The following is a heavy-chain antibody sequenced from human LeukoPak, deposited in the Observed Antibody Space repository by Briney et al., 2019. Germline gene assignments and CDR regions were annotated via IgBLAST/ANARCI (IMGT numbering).Heavy chain of an antibody. CDR3: ARDQRYCSSSSCPWEPFDY. J-gene: IGHJ4*02. Sequence: GRSLRLSCAASGFTFSSYWMSWVRQAPGKGLEWGANIKQDGSEKYYVDSVKGRFTISRDNAKNSLYLQMNSLRAEDTAVYYCARDQRYCSSSSCPWEPFDYWGQGTLVTVSS. V-gene: IGHV3-7*05. CDR1: GFTFSSYW. CDR2: IKQDGSEK. D-gene: IGHD2-2*01.